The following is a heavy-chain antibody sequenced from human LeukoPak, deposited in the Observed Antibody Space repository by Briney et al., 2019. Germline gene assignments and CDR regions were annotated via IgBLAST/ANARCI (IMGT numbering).Heavy chain of an antibody. CDR1: GYTFTSYG. D-gene: IGHD4-17*01. CDR2: ISAYNGNT. V-gene: IGHV1-18*01. J-gene: IGHJ5*02. CDR3: ARDPTLIPKRANWFDP. Sequence: PRASVKVSCKASGYTFTSYGISWVRQAPGQGLEWMGWISAYNGNTNYAQKFQGRVTMTTDTSTSTAYMELRSLRSDDTAVYYCARDPTLIPKRANWFDPWGQGTLVTVSS.